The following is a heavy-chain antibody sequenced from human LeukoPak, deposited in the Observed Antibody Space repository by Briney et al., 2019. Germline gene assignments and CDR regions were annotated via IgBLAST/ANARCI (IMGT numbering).Heavy chain of an antibody. V-gene: IGHV3-7*03. D-gene: IGHD1-26*01. J-gene: IGHJ3*02. CDR1: GFTFSSYW. CDR2: IKQDGSEK. Sequence: PGGSLRLSCAASGFTFSSYWMSWVRQAPGKGLEWVANIKQDGSEKYYVDSVKGRFTISRDNAKNSLYLQMNSLRAEDTAVYYCAKDSVGATADAFDIWGQGTMVTVSS. CDR3: AKDSVGATADAFDI.